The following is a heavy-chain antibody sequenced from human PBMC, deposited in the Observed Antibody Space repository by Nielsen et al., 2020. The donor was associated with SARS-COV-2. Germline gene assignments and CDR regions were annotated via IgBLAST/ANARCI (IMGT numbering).Heavy chain of an antibody. J-gene: IGHJ4*02. Sequence: SVKVSCKASGGTFSSYAISWVRQAPGQGLEWMGGIIPIFGTANYAQKFQGRVTITADESTSTAYMELSSLRSEDTAVYYCARSFKRFLEWLLSPFDYWGQGTLVTVSS. CDR3: ARSFKRFLEWLLSPFDY. V-gene: IGHV1-69*13. CDR2: IIPIFGTA. CDR1: GGTFSSYA. D-gene: IGHD3-3*01.